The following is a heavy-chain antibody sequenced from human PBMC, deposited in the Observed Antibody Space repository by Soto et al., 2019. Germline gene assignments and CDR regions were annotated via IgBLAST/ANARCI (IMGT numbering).Heavy chain of an antibody. CDR3: ARNSPLFENDYYGLVV. Sequence: SETLSLTCSVSGDSISSYYWSWIRQSPGKGLEWIGYMYYSGSTTYNPSFKSRITISVDRPKNQFSLRLTSVTAADTAVYYCARNSPLFENDYYGLVVWGPGTSVT. CDR2: MYYSGST. D-gene: IGHD3-10*01. J-gene: IGHJ6*02. V-gene: IGHV4-59*08. CDR1: GDSISSYY.